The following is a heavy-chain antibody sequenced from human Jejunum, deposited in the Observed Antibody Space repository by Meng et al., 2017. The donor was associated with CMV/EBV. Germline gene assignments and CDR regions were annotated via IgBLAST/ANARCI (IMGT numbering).Heavy chain of an antibody. J-gene: IGHJ4*02. CDR2: IYSSGST. CDR3: AREESVGIAVTGTFDY. D-gene: IGHD6-19*01. Sequence: QVQLQESGLGLVKPSGTLSLTCTGSSDSISSNFWGGIRQPAGKGLEWIGRIYSSGSTFYNPSLKSRVTMSVDTSKNQFSLSLASVTAADTAIYFCAREESVGIAVTGTFDYWGQGILVTVSS. V-gene: IGHV4-4*07. CDR1: SDSISSNF.